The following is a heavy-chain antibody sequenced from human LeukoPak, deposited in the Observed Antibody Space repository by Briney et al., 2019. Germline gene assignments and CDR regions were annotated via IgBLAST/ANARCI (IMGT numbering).Heavy chain of an antibody. CDR3: AKDGVVQWLAYYLDY. CDR1: GFTFSSYG. CDR2: ISYDGSNK. V-gene: IGHV3-30*18. Sequence: PGGSLSLSCAASGFTFSSYGIHWVRHTAGTGLELGAVISYDGSNKYYADSVKGRFTISRDNSKNTLYLQMNSLRAEDTAVYYCAKDGVVQWLAYYLDYWGQGTLVTVSS. J-gene: IGHJ4*02. D-gene: IGHD6-19*01.